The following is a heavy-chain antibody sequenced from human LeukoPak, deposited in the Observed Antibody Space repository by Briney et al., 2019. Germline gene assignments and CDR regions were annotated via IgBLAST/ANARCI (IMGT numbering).Heavy chain of an antibody. CDR1: GGTFSSYA. D-gene: IGHD6-13*01. Sequence: ASVKVSCKASGGTFSSYAISWVRQAPGQGLEWMGRIIPILGIANYAQKFQGRVTITADKSTSTAYMELSSLRSEDTAVYYCARGRWSYYCYGMDVWGQGTTVTVSS. V-gene: IGHV1-69*04. CDR3: ARGRWSYYCYGMDV. J-gene: IGHJ6*02. CDR2: IIPILGIA.